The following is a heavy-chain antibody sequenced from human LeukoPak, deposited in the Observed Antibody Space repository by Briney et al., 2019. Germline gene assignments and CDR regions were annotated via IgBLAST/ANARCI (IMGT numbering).Heavy chain of an antibody. Sequence: GGSLRLSCAAPGFTFSSYWMSWVRQAPGKGLEWVANIKQDGSEKYYVDSVKGRFTISRDNAKNSLYLQINSLRAEDTAVYYCARTGSSVHFDYWGQGTLVTVSS. J-gene: IGHJ4*02. CDR2: IKQDGSEK. CDR1: GFTFSSYW. CDR3: ARTGSSVHFDY. D-gene: IGHD2-15*01. V-gene: IGHV3-7*01.